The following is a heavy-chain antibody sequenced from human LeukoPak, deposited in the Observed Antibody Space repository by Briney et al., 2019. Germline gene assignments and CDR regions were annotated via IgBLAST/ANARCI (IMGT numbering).Heavy chain of an antibody. CDR1: GFTFSSYA. V-gene: IGHV3-23*01. Sequence: PRGSLRLSCAASGFTFSSYAMSWVRQAPGKGLEWVSAISGSGGSTYYADSVKGRFTISRDNSKNTLYLQMNSLRAEDTAVYYCAKRAAGYDFWSGFFYFDYWGQGTLVTVSS. CDR2: ISGSGGST. J-gene: IGHJ4*02. CDR3: AKRAAGYDFWSGFFYFDY. D-gene: IGHD3-3*01.